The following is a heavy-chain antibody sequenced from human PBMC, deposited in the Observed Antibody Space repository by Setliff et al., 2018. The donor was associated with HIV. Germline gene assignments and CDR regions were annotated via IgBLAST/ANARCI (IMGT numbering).Heavy chain of an antibody. CDR2: ILPIFGAT. D-gene: IGHD3-10*01. Sequence: SVKVSCKASGDNFNNVAFDWVRQAPGQGLEWMGGILPIFGATDYAQKFQGRLTLTAVQSENSVYMELSSLRSDDTAVYYCTNRGGSGTNVGNWFDPWGQGTLVTVSS. CDR3: TNRGGSGTNVGNWFDP. CDR1: GDNFNNVA. J-gene: IGHJ5*02. V-gene: IGHV1-69*13.